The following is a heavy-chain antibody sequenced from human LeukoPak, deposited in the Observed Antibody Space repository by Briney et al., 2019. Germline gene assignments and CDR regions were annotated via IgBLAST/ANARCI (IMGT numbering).Heavy chain of an antibody. D-gene: IGHD5-18*01. V-gene: IGHV4-59*08. J-gene: IGHJ4*02. CDR3: ARLPGYSYGEFDY. CDR1: GGSISSYY. Sequence: SETLSLTCTVSGGSISSYYWSWIRQPPGKGLEWIGYIYYSGSTDYNPSLKSRVTISVDTSKNQFSLKLSSVTAADTAVYYCARLPGYSYGEFDYWGQGTLVTVSS. CDR2: IYYSGST.